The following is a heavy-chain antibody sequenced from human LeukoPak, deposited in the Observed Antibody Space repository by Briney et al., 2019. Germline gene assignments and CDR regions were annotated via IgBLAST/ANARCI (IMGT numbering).Heavy chain of an antibody. CDR2: ISSSSSYI. CDR3: ARGVAAADPFDY. D-gene: IGHD6-13*01. CDR1: GFTFSSYA. V-gene: IGHV3-21*01. J-gene: IGHJ4*02. Sequence: GGSLRLSCAASGFTFSSYAMSWVRQAPGKGLEWVSSISSSSSYIYYADSVKGRFTISRDNAKNSLYLQMNSLRAEDTAVYYCARGVAAADPFDYWGQGTLVTVSS.